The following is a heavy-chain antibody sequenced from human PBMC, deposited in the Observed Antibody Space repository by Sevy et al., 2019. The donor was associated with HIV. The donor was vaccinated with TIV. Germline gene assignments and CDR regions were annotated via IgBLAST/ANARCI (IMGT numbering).Heavy chain of an antibody. CDR2: ISGSGSST. D-gene: IGHD3-10*01. Sequence: GGSLRLSCAASGFTFSSYAMSWVRQAPGKGLEWVSAISGSGSSTYYADSVKGRFTISRDNPKNRLYLQMNSLRAEDTAVYYCAKIVVRPVITMGFGMDVWGQGTMVTVSS. J-gene: IGHJ6*02. V-gene: IGHV3-23*01. CDR1: GFTFSSYA. CDR3: AKIVVRPVITMGFGMDV.